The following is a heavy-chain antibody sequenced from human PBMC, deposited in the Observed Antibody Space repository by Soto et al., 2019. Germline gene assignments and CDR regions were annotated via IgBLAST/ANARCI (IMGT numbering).Heavy chain of an antibody. CDR1: GFTFSSCG. Sequence: PGGSLRLSCAASGFTFSSCGMHWVRQAPGKGLEWVAVISYDGSNKYYADSVKGRFTISRDNSKNTLYLQMNSLRAEDTAVYYCAKDRGYYDFWSGYGPEGGNYYYYMDVWGKGTTVTVSS. D-gene: IGHD3-3*01. CDR3: AKDRGYYDFWSGYGPEGGNYYYYMDV. V-gene: IGHV3-30*18. J-gene: IGHJ6*03. CDR2: ISYDGSNK.